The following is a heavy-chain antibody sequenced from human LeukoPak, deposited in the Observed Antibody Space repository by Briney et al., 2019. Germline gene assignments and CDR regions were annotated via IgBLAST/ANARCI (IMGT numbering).Heavy chain of an antibody. D-gene: IGHD3-16*01. J-gene: IGHJ6*03. CDR3: AMVGNTFYYYMDV. Sequence: SQTLSLTCTVPGGSISNSAYYWSWIRQHPGKGLECIGYIYYSGSTYYNPSLKSRLTMSVDTSKNQFSLKLSSVTAADTAVYYCAMVGNTFYYYMDVWGRGTTVTVS. CDR1: GGSISNSAYY. CDR2: IYYSGST. V-gene: IGHV4-31*03.